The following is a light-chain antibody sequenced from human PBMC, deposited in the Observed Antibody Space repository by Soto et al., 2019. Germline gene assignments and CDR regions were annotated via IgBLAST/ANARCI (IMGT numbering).Light chain of an antibody. V-gene: IGKV1-5*01. CDR1: QSISSW. Sequence: DIPMTQSPSTLSASVGDRVTITCRASQSISSWLAWYQQKPGKAPKLLIYDASSLESGVPSRFSGSGSGTEFTLTISSLQPDDFATYYCQQYNSYVLTFGGGTKVEIK. CDR2: DAS. CDR3: QQYNSYVLT. J-gene: IGKJ4*01.